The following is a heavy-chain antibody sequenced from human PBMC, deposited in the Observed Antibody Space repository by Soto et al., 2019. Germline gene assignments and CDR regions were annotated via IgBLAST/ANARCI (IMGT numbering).Heavy chain of an antibody. D-gene: IGHD2-21*02. V-gene: IGHV3-64D*06. CDR2: ISYNGGST. Sequence: GGSLRLSCSASGFTFSNYAMHWVRQAPGKGLEYVSLISYNGGSTYYAGSVKGRFSISRDNSKNTLDLQMSSLRPDDTAVYYCVRDGPYCGGDCFPIRGQGTLVTVSS. CDR3: VRDGPYCGGDCFPI. J-gene: IGHJ1*01. CDR1: GFTFSNYA.